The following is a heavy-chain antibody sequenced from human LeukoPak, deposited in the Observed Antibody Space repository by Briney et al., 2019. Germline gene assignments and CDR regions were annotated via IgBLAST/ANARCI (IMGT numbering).Heavy chain of an antibody. CDR3: AREDSSGWYSMDY. CDR2: ISSSSSYI. J-gene: IGHJ4*02. CDR1: GFTFSSYS. Sequence: GGSLRLSCAASGFTFSSYSMNWVRQAPGKGLEWVSSISSSSSYIYHADSVKGRFTISRDNAKNSLYLQMNSLRVEDTAVYYCAREDSSGWYSMDYWGQGTLVTVSS. D-gene: IGHD6-19*01. V-gene: IGHV3-21*01.